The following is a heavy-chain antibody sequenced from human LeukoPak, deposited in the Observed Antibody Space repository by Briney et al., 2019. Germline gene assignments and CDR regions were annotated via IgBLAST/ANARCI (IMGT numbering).Heavy chain of an antibody. CDR1: GGTFSSYA. J-gene: IGHJ1*01. Sequence: ASVKVSCKASGGTFSSYAISWVRQAPGQGLEWMRGIIPIFGTANYAQKFQGRVTITADESTSTAYMELSSLRSEDTAVYYCARIATYDSSGYYSRIGYFQHWGQGTLVTVSS. CDR3: ARIATYDSSGYYSRIGYFQH. D-gene: IGHD3-22*01. V-gene: IGHV1-69*13. CDR2: IIPIFGTA.